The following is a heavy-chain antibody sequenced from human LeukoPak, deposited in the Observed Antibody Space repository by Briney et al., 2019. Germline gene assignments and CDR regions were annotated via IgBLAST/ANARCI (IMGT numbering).Heavy chain of an antibody. V-gene: IGHV3-7*01. Sequence: GGSLRLSCVASRFTFSNYWMSWVRQAPGKGLEWVANINQDGSAKYYVDSVKGRFTISRDNAKNSMYLQMNSLRAEDTAAYYCARWEIRGTAHQLDYWGQGTLVTVSS. J-gene: IGHJ4*02. CDR1: RFTFSNYW. CDR3: ARWEIRGTAHQLDY. CDR2: INQDGSAK. D-gene: IGHD1-7*01.